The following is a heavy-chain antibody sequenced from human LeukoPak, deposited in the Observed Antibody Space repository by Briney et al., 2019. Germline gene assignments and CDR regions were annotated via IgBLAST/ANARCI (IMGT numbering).Heavy chain of an antibody. CDR2: IYYSGSA. V-gene: IGHV4-31*03. J-gene: IGHJ4*02. Sequence: SQTLSLTCTVSGGSISSGGYYWSWIRQHPGKGLEWIGYIYYSGSAYYNPSLKSRISISVDTSKNQFSLKLSSVTAADTAVYYCARCWANKYSTPYYFDYWGQGTLVTVSS. CDR3: ARCWANKYSTPYYFDY. CDR1: GGSISSGGYY. D-gene: IGHD6-6*01.